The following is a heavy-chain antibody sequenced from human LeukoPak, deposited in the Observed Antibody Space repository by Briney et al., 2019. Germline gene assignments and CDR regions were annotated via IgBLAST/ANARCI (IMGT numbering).Heavy chain of an antibody. CDR2: INPSGGST. CDR3: ARGKSQLWSRIVATIHYFDY. J-gene: IGHJ4*02. V-gene: IGHV1-46*01. CDR1: GYTFTSYY. D-gene: IGHD5-12*01. Sequence: GASVKVSCKASGYTFTSYYMHWVRQAPGQGLEWMGIINPSGGSTSYAQKFQGRVTMTRDTSTSTVYMELSSLRSEDTAVYYCARGKSQLWSRIVATIHYFDYWGQGTLVTVSS.